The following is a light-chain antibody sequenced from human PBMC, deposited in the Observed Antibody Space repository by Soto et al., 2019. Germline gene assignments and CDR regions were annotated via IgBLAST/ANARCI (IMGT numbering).Light chain of an antibody. CDR2: EVS. CDR3: CSYAGDSTYV. J-gene: IGLJ1*01. Sequence: QSAPTQPASVSGSPGQSITISCTGTSSDVGTYNLVSWFQQHPGKAPRLLIYEVSQRPSGVSSRVSGSKSGNTASLTISGLQAEDEADYYCCSYAGDSTYVFGTGTKLTVL. CDR1: SSDVGTYNL. V-gene: IGLV2-23*02.